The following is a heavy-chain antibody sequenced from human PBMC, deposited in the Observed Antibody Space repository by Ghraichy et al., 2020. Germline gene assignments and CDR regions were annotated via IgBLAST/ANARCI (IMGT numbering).Heavy chain of an antibody. D-gene: IGHD3-3*01. Sequence: GGSLRLSCAASGFTFSSYSMNWVRQAPGKGLEWVSSISSSSSYIYYADSVKGRFTISRDNAKNSLYLQMNSLRAEDTAVYYCARDISPYDFWSPETNWFDPWGQGTLVTVSS. CDR2: ISSSSSYI. CDR1: GFTFSSYS. J-gene: IGHJ5*02. CDR3: ARDISPYDFWSPETNWFDP. V-gene: IGHV3-21*01.